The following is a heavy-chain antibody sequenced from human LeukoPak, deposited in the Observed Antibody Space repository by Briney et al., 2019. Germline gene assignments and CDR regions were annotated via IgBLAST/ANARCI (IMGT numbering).Heavy chain of an antibody. CDR2: INHSGST. D-gene: IGHD2-21*02. J-gene: IGHJ4*02. Sequence: SETLSLTCAVYGGSFSGYYWSWIRQPPGKGLEWVGEINHSGSTNYNPSLKSRVTISVDTSKNQFSLKLSSVTAADTAVYYCARKGDSLYYFHYWGQGTLATVSS. V-gene: IGHV4-34*01. CDR3: ARKGDSLYYFHY. CDR1: GGSFSGYY.